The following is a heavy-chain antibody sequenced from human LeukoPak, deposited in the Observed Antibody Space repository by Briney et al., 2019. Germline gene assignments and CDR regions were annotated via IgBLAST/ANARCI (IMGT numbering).Heavy chain of an antibody. J-gene: IGHJ4*02. CDR3: ARKYSSGWTPGDY. CDR2: ISYDGSNK. CDR1: GFTFSSYA. Sequence: GGSLRLSCAASGFTFSSYAMHWVRQAPGKGLEWVAVISYDGSNKYYADSVKGRFTISRDNSKNTLYLQMNSLRAEDTAVYYCARKYSSGWTPGDYWGQGTLVTVSS. D-gene: IGHD6-19*01. V-gene: IGHV3-30*04.